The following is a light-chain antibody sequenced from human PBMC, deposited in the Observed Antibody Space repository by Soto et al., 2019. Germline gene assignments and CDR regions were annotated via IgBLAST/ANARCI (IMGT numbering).Light chain of an antibody. CDR1: QNINNY. J-gene: IGKJ5*01. Sequence: DIQMTQSPSSLSASVGDRVTITCRASQNINNYLNWYQQKPGKAPKVLIYAASSIQSGVPSRFSGSGSGTDFTLTISSLQPEDFATYYCQQSYSSPLITFGQGTRLEI. CDR2: AAS. CDR3: QQSYSSPLIT. V-gene: IGKV1-39*01.